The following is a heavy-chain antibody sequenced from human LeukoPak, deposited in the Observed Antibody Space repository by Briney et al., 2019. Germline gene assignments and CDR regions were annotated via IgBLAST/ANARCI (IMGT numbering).Heavy chain of an antibody. CDR2: IIPIFGTA. CDR1: GGTFSSYA. D-gene: IGHD2-2*01. J-gene: IGHJ5*02. CDR3: ARVRYCSSTSCYAFDP. V-gene: IGHV1-69*01. Sequence: SVKVSCKASGGTFSSYAICWVRQAPGQGLEWMGGIIPIFGTANYAQKFQGRVTITADESTSTAYMELSSLRSEDTAVYYCARVRYCSSTSCYAFDPWGQGTLVTVSS.